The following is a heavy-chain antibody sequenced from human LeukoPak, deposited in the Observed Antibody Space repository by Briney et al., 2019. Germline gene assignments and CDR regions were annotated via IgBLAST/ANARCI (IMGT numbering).Heavy chain of an antibody. Sequence: GGSLRLSCAASGFTFSSYSMNWVRQAPGKGLEWVSYISSSSSTIYYADSVKGRFTISRDNAKNSLYLQMNSLRAEGTAVYYCARALYPASNDAFDIWGQGTMVTVPS. CDR1: GFTFSSYS. J-gene: IGHJ3*02. D-gene: IGHD3-16*01. CDR3: ARALYPASNDAFDI. V-gene: IGHV3-48*01. CDR2: ISSSSSTI.